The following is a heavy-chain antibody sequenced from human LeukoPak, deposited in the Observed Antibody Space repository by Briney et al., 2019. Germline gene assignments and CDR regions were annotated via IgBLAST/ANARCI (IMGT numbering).Heavy chain of an antibody. CDR2: IYSGGNT. Sequence: GGSLRLSCAASGFTVSSNYMSWVRQAPGKGLEWVSVIYSGGNTYYADSVKGRFTISRDNSKNTLYLQMNSLRAEDTAVYYCARDWGYYYMDVWGKGTTVTVSS. D-gene: IGHD3-16*01. V-gene: IGHV3-66*02. CDR1: GFTVSSNY. CDR3: ARDWGYYYMDV. J-gene: IGHJ6*03.